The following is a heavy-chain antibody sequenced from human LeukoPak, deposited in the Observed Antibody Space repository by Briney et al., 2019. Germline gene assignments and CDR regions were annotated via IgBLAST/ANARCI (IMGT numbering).Heavy chain of an antibody. Sequence: PGGSLRLSCAASGFTFSSHWMHWVRQAPGKGLVWVSRINSDGSSISYADSVKGRFTISRDNAKNSLYLQMNSLRAEDTAVYYCARDGGYSGSYYNYWGQGTLVTVSS. CDR3: ARDGGYSGSYYNY. D-gene: IGHD1-26*01. CDR2: INSDGSSI. V-gene: IGHV3-74*01. CDR1: GFTFSSHW. J-gene: IGHJ4*02.